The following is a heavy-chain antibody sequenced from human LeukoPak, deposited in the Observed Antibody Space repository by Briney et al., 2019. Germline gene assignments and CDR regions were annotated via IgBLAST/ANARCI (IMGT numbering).Heavy chain of an antibody. CDR3: ARAVYYDSSGYYYMDY. CDR1: GGSISSYY. V-gene: IGHV4-59*01. J-gene: IGHJ4*02. Sequence: SETLSLTCTVSGGSISSYYWSWIRQPPGKGLEWIGYIYYSGSTNYNPSLKSRVTISVDTSKNQFSLKLSSVTAADTAVYYCARAVYYDSSGYYYMDYWGQGTLVTVSS. D-gene: IGHD3-22*01. CDR2: IYYSGST.